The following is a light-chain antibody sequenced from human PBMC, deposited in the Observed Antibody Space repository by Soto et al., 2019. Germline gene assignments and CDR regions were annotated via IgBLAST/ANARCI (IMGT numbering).Light chain of an antibody. CDR1: SSDVGAYTF. V-gene: IGLV2-14*03. CDR3: SSYTSSSTHV. CDR2: DVS. J-gene: IGLJ1*01. Sequence: QSVLTQPASVSGSPGQSITISCTGTSSDVGAYTFVSWYQQHPDKVPKLMIFDVSRRPSGVSARFSGSKSGNTASLTISGLQPEDEADYYCSSYTSSSTHVFGSGTKLTVL.